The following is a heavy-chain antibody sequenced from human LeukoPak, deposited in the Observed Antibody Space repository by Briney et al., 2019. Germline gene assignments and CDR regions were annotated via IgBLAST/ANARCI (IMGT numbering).Heavy chain of an antibody. CDR3: ARQPPQKGAPHMDV. D-gene: IGHD3-16*01. V-gene: IGHV4-59*01. Sequence: PSETLSLTCTVSGGSISSYYWSWIRQPPGKGLEWIGYIYYSGSTNYNPSLKSRVTISVDTSKNQFSLKLSLVAAADTAVYYRARQPPQKGAPHMDVRGKGTTVTISS. CDR1: GGSISSYY. J-gene: IGHJ6*03. CDR2: IYYSGST.